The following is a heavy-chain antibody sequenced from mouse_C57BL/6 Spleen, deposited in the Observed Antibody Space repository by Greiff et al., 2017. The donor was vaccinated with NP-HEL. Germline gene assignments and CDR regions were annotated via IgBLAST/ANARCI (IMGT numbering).Heavy chain of an antibody. Sequence: EVQGVESGEGLVKPGGSLKLSCAASGFTFSSYAMSWVRQTPEKRLEWVAYISSGGDYIYYADTVKGRFTISRDNARNTLYLQMSSLKSEDTAMYYCTRDRGYYGSSFYFDYWGQGTTLTVSS. CDR3: TRDRGYYGSSFYFDY. V-gene: IGHV5-9-1*02. J-gene: IGHJ2*01. CDR2: ISSGGDYI. D-gene: IGHD1-1*01. CDR1: GFTFSSYA.